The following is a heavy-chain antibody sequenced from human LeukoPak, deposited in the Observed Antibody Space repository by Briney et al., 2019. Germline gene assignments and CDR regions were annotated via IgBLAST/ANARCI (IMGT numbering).Heavy chain of an antibody. D-gene: IGHD3-3*01. V-gene: IGHV3-48*01. CDR1: GFTFSSYS. CDR2: ISSSSTI. J-gene: IGHJ4*02. CDR3: ARTLRFLEWYSV. Sequence: GGSLRLSCAASGFTFSSYSMNWVRQAPGKGLEWVSYISSSSTIYYADSVKGRFTISRDNAKNSLFLQMNSLRAEDTAVYYCARTLRFLEWYSVWGQGTLVTVSS.